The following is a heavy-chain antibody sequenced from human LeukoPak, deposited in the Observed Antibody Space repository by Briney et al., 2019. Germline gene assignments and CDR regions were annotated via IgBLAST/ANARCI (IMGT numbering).Heavy chain of an antibody. CDR1: GFTSSSYG. CDR3: AKDIFQLAPPLDY. J-gene: IGHJ4*02. V-gene: IGHV3-30*02. Sequence: GGSLRLSCAASGFTSSSYGMHWVRQAPGKGLEWVAFIRYDGSNKYYADSVKGRFTISRDNSKNTLYLQMNSLRAEDTAVYYCAKDIFQLAPPLDYWGQGTLVTVSS. D-gene: IGHD2-2*01. CDR2: IRYDGSNK.